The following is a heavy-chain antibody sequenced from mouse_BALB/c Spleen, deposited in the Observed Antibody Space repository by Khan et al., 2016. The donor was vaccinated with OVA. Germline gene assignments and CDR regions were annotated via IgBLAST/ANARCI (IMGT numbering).Heavy chain of an antibody. D-gene: IGHD1-2*01. CDR2: ISPGSGDT. V-gene: IGHV1-77*01. CDR3: ARRNYFGYTFAY. CDR1: GYTFTDYY. Sequence: QVRLQQSGAELARSGASVKLSCKASGYTFTDYYINWVKQRTGQGLEWIGEISPGSGDTYYNEKFKGKATLTADKSSTTAYMQLSSLTSEASAVYCCARRNYFGYTFAYWGQGTLVTVSA. J-gene: IGHJ3*01.